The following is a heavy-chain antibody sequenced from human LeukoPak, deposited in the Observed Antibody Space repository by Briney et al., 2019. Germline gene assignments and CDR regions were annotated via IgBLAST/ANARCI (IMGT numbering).Heavy chain of an antibody. J-gene: IGHJ5*02. CDR2: LIPIFGTA. Sequence: SVKVSCKASGGTFSRYAISWVPQAPGQGLEWMGELIPIFGTANYAQKFQRRVTITADESTSRAYMELSSLRSEDTAVYYCARGSRFGELLIGNWFDPWGQGTLVTVSS. CDR3: ARGSRFGELLIGNWFDP. V-gene: IGHV1-69*01. CDR1: GGTFSRYA. D-gene: IGHD3-10*01.